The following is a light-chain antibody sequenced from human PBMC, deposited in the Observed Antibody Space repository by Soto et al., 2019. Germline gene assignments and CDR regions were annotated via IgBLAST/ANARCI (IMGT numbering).Light chain of an antibody. CDR2: EDS. Sequence: NFMLTQPHSVSESPGKTVTISCTRSSGSIASNYVQWYQQRPGSAPTTVIYEDSQRPSGVPDRFSGSFDTSSNSASLTISGLKAEDEADYSCQSFDSSDQHIVFGGGTKLTVL. CDR1: SGSIASNY. CDR3: QSFDSSDQHIV. V-gene: IGLV6-57*04. J-gene: IGLJ2*01.